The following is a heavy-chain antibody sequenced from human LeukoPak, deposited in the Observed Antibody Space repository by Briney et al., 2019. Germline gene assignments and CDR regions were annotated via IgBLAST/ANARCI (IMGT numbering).Heavy chain of an antibody. CDR1: GGTFSSYA. CDR2: VNPNSGGT. D-gene: IGHD6-6*01. J-gene: IGHJ5*02. Sequence: ASVKVSCKASGGTFSSYAISWVRQAPGQGLEWMGRVNPNSGGTNYAQKFRGRVTMTRDTSISTAYMELSRLRSDDTAVYYCARVRIAALNWFDPWGQGTLVTVSS. CDR3: ARVRIAALNWFDP. V-gene: IGHV1-2*06.